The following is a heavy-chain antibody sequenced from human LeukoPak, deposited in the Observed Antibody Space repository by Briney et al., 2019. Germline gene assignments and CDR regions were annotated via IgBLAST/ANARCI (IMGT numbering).Heavy chain of an antibody. V-gene: IGHV5-51*01. CDR2: IYPGDSDT. CDR1: GYSFTSYW. Sequence: GGSLQISCKGSGYSFTSYWIGWGRQVPGKGLEWMGIIYPGDSDTRYSPSFQGQVTISADKSISTAYLQWSSLKASDTAMYYCARRTIAAADYWGQGTLVTVSS. J-gene: IGHJ4*02. D-gene: IGHD6-13*01. CDR3: ARRTIAAADY.